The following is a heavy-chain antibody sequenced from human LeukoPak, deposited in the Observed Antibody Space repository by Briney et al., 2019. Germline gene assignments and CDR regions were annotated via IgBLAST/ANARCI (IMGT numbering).Heavy chain of an antibody. CDR1: GGTFSSYA. J-gene: IGHJ6*02. CDR3: ASHIAAAGPTRDYYYYGMDV. V-gene: IGHV1-69*04. D-gene: IGHD6-13*01. CDR2: IIPIFGIA. Sequence: SVKVSCKASGGTFSSYAISWVRQAPGQGLEWMGRIIPIFGIANYAQKFQGRATITADKSTSTAYMELSSLRSEDTAVYYCASHIAAAGPTRDYYYYGMDVWGQGTTVTVSS.